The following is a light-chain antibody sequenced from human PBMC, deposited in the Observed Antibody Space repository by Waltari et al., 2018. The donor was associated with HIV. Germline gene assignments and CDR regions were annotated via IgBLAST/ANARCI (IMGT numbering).Light chain of an antibody. V-gene: IGLV3-25*03. J-gene: IGLJ1*01. CDR3: QSADSTGTYPDV. CDR2: KDN. CDR1: ALPKQY. Sequence: SYELTQPPSVSVSPGQTARITCSGDALPKQYAYWYQQKPGQAPVLVIYKDNERPSGIPERFSGSRSGTTFTLTISGVQTEDEADYYCQSADSTGTYPDVFGPGTKVTVL.